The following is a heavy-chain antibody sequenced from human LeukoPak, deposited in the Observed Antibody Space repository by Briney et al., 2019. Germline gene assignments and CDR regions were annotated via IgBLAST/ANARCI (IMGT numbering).Heavy chain of an antibody. CDR1: GYTFNNYY. J-gene: IGHJ5*02. CDR2: INPGDGHSRP. V-gene: IGHV1-46*02. D-gene: IGHD2-2*02. Sequence: ASGKVACKAAGYTFNNYYIHWVRQAPGQGLEWMAIINPGDGHSRPAYAHKFQGRVTVTSDMSTNTVYVELNSLRSEDTAVYYCARTFCTIPTCYIGYNWFDPWGQGTLVTVSS. CDR3: ARTFCTIPTCYIGYNWFDP.